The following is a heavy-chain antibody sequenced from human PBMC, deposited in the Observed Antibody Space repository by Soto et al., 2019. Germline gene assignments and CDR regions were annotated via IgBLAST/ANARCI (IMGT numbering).Heavy chain of an antibody. CDR3: AIFASGHSGGYYYYYYMDV. CDR2: LYYSGGT. V-gene: IGHV4-59*02. Sequence: LEPMSVTYRVSGGSVKSHYWSWIRQTPGKALEWIGYLYYSGGTNYNPSLQGRVTISVDTSQNQFSLKLNSVSAADTAVYYCAIFASGHSGGYYYYYYMDVWGKGTTVTV. D-gene: IGHD3-3*01. CDR1: GGSVKSHY. J-gene: IGHJ6*03.